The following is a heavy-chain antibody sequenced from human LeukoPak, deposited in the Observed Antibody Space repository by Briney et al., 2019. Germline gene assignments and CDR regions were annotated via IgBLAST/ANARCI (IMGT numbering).Heavy chain of an antibody. CDR3: ARGGSSWYRGRFDY. CDR1: GGSISSGSYY. Sequence: SETLSLTCTVSGGSISSGSYYWSWIRQPAGKGLEWIGRIYTSGSTNYNPSLKSRVTISVDTSKNQFSLKLSSVTAADTAVYYCARGGSSWYRGRFDYWGQGTLVTASS. D-gene: IGHD6-13*01. J-gene: IGHJ4*02. V-gene: IGHV4-61*02. CDR2: IYTSGST.